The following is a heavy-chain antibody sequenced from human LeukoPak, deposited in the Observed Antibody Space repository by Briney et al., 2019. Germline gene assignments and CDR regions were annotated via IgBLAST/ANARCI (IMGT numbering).Heavy chain of an antibody. CDR3: ASAGGYDFWSGYFHQYYYYMDV. V-gene: IGHV1-46*03. CDR2: INPSGGST. J-gene: IGHJ6*03. D-gene: IGHD3-3*01. Sequence: ATVKVSCKASGYTFTSYYMHWVRQAPGQGLEWMGIINPSGGSTNYEQKFQGGVTMTRDTSTSTVYMELISLRSEDTAVYYCASAGGYDFWSGYFHQYYYYMDVWGKGTTVTVSS. CDR1: GYTFTSYY.